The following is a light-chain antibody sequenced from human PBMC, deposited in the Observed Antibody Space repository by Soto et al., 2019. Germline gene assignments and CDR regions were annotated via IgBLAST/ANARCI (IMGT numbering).Light chain of an antibody. Sequence: IVLTQSPATLSFSPCEIATLSCRASQSVSSYLAWYQQKPGQAPRLLIYDASNRATGIPARFSGSGSGTDFTLTISSLESEDFAVYYCQQRSNWPITFGQGTRLEIK. CDR2: DAS. V-gene: IGKV3-11*01. J-gene: IGKJ5*01. CDR1: QSVSSY. CDR3: QQRSNWPIT.